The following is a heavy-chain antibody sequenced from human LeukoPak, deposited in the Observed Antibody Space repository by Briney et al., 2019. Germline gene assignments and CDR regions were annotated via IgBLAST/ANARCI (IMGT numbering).Heavy chain of an antibody. J-gene: IGHJ4*02. CDR2: VYYSGST. Sequence: PSETLSLTCTVSGDSISSSSYYWGWIRQPPGKGLEWIGSVYYSGSTFYNPSLKSRVTISIDTSKNEFSLKLNSVTAADTAVYYCASGATTPWGQGTLVTVSS. CDR3: ASGATTP. V-gene: IGHV4-39*07. D-gene: IGHD1-26*01. CDR1: GDSISSSSYY.